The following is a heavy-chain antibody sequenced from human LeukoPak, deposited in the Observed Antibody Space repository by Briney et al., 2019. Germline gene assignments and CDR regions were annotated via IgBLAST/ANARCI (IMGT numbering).Heavy chain of an antibody. Sequence: GGSLRLSCAASGFTFSGSTMSWVRQAPGKGLEWVSGISDSGDSTYYADSVKGRFTISRDNSKNTVYLQMSSLRAEDTAVYYCAKYDVGTGMVLGHLDYWGQGTLVTVSS. D-gene: IGHD5-18*01. V-gene: IGHV3-23*01. CDR2: ISDSGDST. CDR3: AKYDVGTGMVLGHLDY. CDR1: GFTFSGST. J-gene: IGHJ4*02.